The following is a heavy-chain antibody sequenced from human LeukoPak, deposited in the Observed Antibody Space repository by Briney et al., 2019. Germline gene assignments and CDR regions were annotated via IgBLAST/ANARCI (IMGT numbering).Heavy chain of an antibody. J-gene: IGHJ3*02. CDR2: INAGNGNT. CDR1: GYTFTSYA. CDR3: ARADYGDYSSWAFDI. Sequence: ASVKVSCKASGYTFTSYAMHWVRQAPGQRLEWMGWINAGNGNTKYSQKFQGRVTITRDTSASTAYMELRSLRSDDTAVYYCARADYGDYSSWAFDIWGQGTMVTVSS. V-gene: IGHV1-3*01. D-gene: IGHD4-17*01.